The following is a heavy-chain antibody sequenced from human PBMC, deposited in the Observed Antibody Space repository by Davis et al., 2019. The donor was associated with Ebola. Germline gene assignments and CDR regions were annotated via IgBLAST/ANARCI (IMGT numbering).Heavy chain of an antibody. J-gene: IGHJ5*02. Sequence: ASVKVSCKTSGYTFSGYAISWVRQPPAQGLEWIGRINVYNGHTNYAQHSQGRVTVSTDTSTSIAYLELRSLRSDDTALYYCARDATTVTTIWFDPWGQGTLVTVSS. CDR3: ARDATTVTTIWFDP. CDR2: INVYNGHT. CDR1: GYTFSGYA. D-gene: IGHD4-17*01. V-gene: IGHV1-18*01.